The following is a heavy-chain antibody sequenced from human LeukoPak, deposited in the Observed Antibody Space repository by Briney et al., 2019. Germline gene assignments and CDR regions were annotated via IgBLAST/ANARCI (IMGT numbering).Heavy chain of an antibody. CDR3: ARLEDYYDGSGYYYH. V-gene: IGHV4-59*08. J-gene: IGHJ4*02. D-gene: IGHD3-22*01. CDR1: GGSFSGYY. Sequence: SETLSLTCAVYGGSFSGYYWSWIRQPPGKGLEWIGYIYYRGNTKYNPSLKSRVSISVDTSKNQFSLNLSSVTAADTAVYYCARLEDYYDGSGYYYHWGQGTLVTVSS. CDR2: IYYRGNT.